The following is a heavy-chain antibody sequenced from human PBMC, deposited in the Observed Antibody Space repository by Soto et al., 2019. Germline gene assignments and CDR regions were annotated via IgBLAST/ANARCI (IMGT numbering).Heavy chain of an antibody. Sequence: SETLSLTCPVSGCSISSYYWSWIRQPPGKGLEWIGYIYYSGSTNYNPSLKSRVTISVDTSKNQFSLKLSSVTAADTAVYYCARDRIVVVPAAIPDYYYYGMDVWGQGTTVTVSS. CDR3: ARDRIVVVPAAIPDYYYYGMDV. D-gene: IGHD2-2*02. CDR1: GCSISSYY. V-gene: IGHV4-59*01. CDR2: IYYSGST. J-gene: IGHJ6*02.